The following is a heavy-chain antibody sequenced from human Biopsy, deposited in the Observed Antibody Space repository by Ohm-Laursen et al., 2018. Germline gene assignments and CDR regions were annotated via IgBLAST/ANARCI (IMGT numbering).Heavy chain of an antibody. V-gene: IGHV4-59*12. D-gene: IGHD6-6*01. CDR1: GGSIINNY. Sequence: GTLSLTCTVSGGSIINNYWSWIRQPPGKGLEWIGYIYFTGSTNYNPSLKSRVTISVDTSKNQFSLRLSSVTAADTAVYYCARGEYSSSIFDHWGQGTLVTVSS. J-gene: IGHJ4*02. CDR3: ARGEYSSSIFDH. CDR2: IYFTGST.